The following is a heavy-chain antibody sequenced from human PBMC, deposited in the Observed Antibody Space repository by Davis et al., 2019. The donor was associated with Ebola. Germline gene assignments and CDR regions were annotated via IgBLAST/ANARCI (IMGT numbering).Heavy chain of an antibody. CDR2: FIPVFGTV. CDR1: GGSFSNYA. D-gene: IGHD4-17*01. Sequence: AASVKVSCKASGGSFSNYAITWVRQAPGQGLEWMGGFIPVFGTVNYAQKFQDRVTIAADESTNTAYMELRGLKSDDTAVYYCARYGDYGDYFDGMDVWGKGTTVTVSS. V-gene: IGHV1-69*13. J-gene: IGHJ6*04. CDR3: ARYGDYGDYFDGMDV.